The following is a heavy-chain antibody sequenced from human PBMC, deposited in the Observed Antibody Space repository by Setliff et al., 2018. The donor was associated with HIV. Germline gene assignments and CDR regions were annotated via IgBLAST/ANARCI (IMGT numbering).Heavy chain of an antibody. CDR1: GFTFSSYA. CDR3: VKARVDGDYYYYYYMDG. J-gene: IGHJ6*03. Sequence: GGSLRLSCSASGFTFSSYAMHWVRQAPGKGLEYVSAISSNGGSTYYADSVKGRFTISRDNSKNTLYLQMSSLRAEDTAVSYCVKARVDGDYYYYYYMDGWGKGTTFTVSS. D-gene: IGHD4-17*01. CDR2: ISSNGGST. V-gene: IGHV3-64D*09.